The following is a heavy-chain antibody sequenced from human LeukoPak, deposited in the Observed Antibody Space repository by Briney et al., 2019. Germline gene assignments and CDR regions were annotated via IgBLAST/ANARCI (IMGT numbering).Heavy chain of an antibody. J-gene: IGHJ5*02. V-gene: IGHV4-59*08. CDR1: GGSISNYY. CDR3: ARSSTSSVRYNWFDP. Sequence: SETLSLTCTVSGGSISNYYWSWIRQPPGKGLEWIGYIYYSGSTNYNPSLKSRVTISVDTSKNQFSLKLSSVTAADTAVYYCARSSTSSVRYNWFDPWGQGTLVTVSS. D-gene: IGHD2-2*01. CDR2: IYYSGST.